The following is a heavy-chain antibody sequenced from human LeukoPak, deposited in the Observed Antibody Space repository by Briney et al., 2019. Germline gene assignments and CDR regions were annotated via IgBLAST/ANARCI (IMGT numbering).Heavy chain of an antibody. CDR1: GGSISSGSYY. J-gene: IGHJ4*02. CDR3: ARSQGSAVDY. V-gene: IGHV4-61*02. Sequence: SETLSLTCTVSGGSISSGSYYWSWIRQPAGKGLEWIGRIYTSGSTNYNPSLESRVTISVDSSKNHFSLKLSSVTAADSAVYYCARSQGSAVDYWGQGTLVTVSS. CDR2: IYTSGST.